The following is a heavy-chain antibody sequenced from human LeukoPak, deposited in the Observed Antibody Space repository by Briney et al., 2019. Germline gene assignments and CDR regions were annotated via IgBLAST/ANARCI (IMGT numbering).Heavy chain of an antibody. CDR1: GFTFSSYA. Sequence: GGSLRLSCAASGFTFSSYAMHWVRQAPGKGLEWVAVISYDGSNKYYADSVKGRFTISRDNSKNTLYLQMNSLRAEDTAVYYCARGVPIYYDSSGYYYSWGQGTLVTVSS. CDR3: ARGVPIYYDSSGYYYS. D-gene: IGHD3-22*01. J-gene: IGHJ4*02. CDR2: ISYDGSNK. V-gene: IGHV3-30-3*01.